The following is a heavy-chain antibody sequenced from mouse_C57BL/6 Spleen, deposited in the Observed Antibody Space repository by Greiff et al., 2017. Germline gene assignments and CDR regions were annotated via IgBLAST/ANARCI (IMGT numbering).Heavy chain of an antibody. CDR1: GYTFTSYW. CDR3: ARLRNYDYDAWFAY. J-gene: IGHJ3*01. V-gene: IGHV1-52*01. Sequence: QVQLQQSGAELVRPGSSVKLSCKASGYTFTSYWMHWVKQRPIQGLEWIGNIDPSDSETHYNQKFKDKATLTVDKSSSTAYMQLSSLTSEDSAVYYCARLRNYDYDAWFAYWGQGTLVTVSA. D-gene: IGHD2-4*01. CDR2: IDPSDSET.